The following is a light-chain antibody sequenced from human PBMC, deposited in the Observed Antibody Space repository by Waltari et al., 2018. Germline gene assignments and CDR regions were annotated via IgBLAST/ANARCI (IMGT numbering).Light chain of an antibody. CDR2: DVS. CDR3: SSYTSSTTLV. V-gene: IGLV2-14*03. Sequence: QSALTQPASVSGSPGQSITISCTGTNTDVGGYNFVSWYQQHPGKAPQLIIYDVSNRPSGCSNRFSGSRSGNTASLTISGLQAEDEADYYCSSYTSSTTLVFGGGTKLTVL. CDR1: NTDVGGYNF. J-gene: IGLJ3*02.